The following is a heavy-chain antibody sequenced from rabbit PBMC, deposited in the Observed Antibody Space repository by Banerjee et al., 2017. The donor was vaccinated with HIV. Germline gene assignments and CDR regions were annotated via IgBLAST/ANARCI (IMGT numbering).Heavy chain of an antibody. CDR2: INTSSGTT. D-gene: IGHD1-1*01. V-gene: IGHV1S40*01. Sequence: KASGFSFSNKYVMCWVRQAPGKGLEWIACINTSSGTTYYASWAKGRFTITKTSSTTVTLQMTSLTAADTATYFCARDGASGYNFNLWGQGTLVTVS. CDR3: ARDGASGYNFNL. CDR1: GFSFSNKYV. J-gene: IGHJ4*01.